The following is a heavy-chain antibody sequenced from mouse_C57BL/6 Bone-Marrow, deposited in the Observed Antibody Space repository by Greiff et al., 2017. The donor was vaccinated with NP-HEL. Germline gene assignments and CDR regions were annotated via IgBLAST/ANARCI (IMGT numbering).Heavy chain of an antibody. V-gene: IGHV5-12*01. CDR2: ISNGGGST. D-gene: IGHD2-4*01. CDR3: GRQGGYDYDGYYAMDY. Sequence: EVMLVESGGGLVQPGGSLKLSCAASGFTFSDYYMYWVRQTPEKRLEWVAYISNGGGSTYYPDTVKGRFTISRYKAKNTLYLQMSRLKSEDTAMYYCGRQGGYDYDGYYAMDYWGQGASVTVSS. J-gene: IGHJ4*01. CDR1: GFTFSDYY.